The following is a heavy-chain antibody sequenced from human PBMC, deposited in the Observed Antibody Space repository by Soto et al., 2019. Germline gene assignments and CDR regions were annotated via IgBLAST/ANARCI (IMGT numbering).Heavy chain of an antibody. V-gene: IGHV5-10-1*01. Sequence: EVQLVQSGAEVKKPGESLRISCKGSGYSFTSYWISWVRQMPGKGLEWMGRIDPSDSYTNYSPSFQGHVTISAAKSISTAYLQWSSLKASDTAMYYWARLAMATRRGYYGMDVWGQGPTVTVSS. CDR3: ARLAMATRRGYYGMDV. CDR1: GYSFTSYW. J-gene: IGHJ6*02. CDR2: IDPSDSYT. D-gene: IGHD5-12*01.